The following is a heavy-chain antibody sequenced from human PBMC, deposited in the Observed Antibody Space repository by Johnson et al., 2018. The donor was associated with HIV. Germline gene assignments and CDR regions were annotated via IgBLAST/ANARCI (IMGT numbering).Heavy chain of an antibody. Sequence: QVHLVESGGGLVQPGGSLRISCAASGFDFKSYAMTWVRQAPGKGLEWVAFIRYDGSNKYYADSVKGRFTISRDNSKNTLNLQMNSLRTDDTAVYSCARDTEYSSNWYAFDIWGQGTMVTVSS. D-gene: IGHD6-13*01. CDR1: GFDFKSYA. CDR2: IRYDGSNK. V-gene: IGHV3-30*02. J-gene: IGHJ3*02. CDR3: ARDTEYSSNWYAFDI.